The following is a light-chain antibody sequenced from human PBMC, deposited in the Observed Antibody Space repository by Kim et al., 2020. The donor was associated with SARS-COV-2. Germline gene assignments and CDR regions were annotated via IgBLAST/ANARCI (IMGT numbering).Light chain of an antibody. CDR3: QQYDNLPIT. CDR2: DAS. Sequence: ASVGDRVTITCQASHDISNYLNWYQQKPGKAPKLLIYDASNLETVVPSRFSGSGSGTDFTFTISSLQPEDIATYYCQQYDNLPITFGQGTRLEIK. J-gene: IGKJ5*01. V-gene: IGKV1-33*01. CDR1: HDISNY.